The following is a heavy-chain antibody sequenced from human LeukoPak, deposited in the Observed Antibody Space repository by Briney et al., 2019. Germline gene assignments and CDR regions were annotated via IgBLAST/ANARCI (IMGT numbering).Heavy chain of an antibody. CDR3: ARDRTRDQLLRSVDWFDP. CDR2: ISAYNGNT. V-gene: IGHV1-18*01. CDR1: GYTFTSYG. J-gene: IGHJ5*02. Sequence: ASVKVSCKASGYTFTSYGISWVRQAPGQGLEWMGWISAYNGNTNYAQKLQGRVTMTTDTSTSTAYMELRSLRSDDTAVYYCARDRTRDQLLRSVDWFDPWGQGTLSPSPQ. D-gene: IGHD2-2*01.